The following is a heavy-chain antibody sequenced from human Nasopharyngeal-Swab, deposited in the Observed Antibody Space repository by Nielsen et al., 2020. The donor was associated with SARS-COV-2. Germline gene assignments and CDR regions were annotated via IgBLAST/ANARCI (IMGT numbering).Heavy chain of an antibody. CDR1: GYSFTSYL. J-gene: IGHJ6*02. CDR3: ARPAYCSGGSCNYYYGMDV. D-gene: IGHD2-15*01. V-gene: IGHV5-51*01. CDR2: IYPGDSDT. Sequence: GESLKISCQGSGYSFTSYLIGLVRQMPGKGLEWMGIIYPGDSDTRYSPSFQGQVTISADKSISTAYLQWSSLKASDTAMYYCARPAYCSGGSCNYYYGMDVWGQGTTVTVSS.